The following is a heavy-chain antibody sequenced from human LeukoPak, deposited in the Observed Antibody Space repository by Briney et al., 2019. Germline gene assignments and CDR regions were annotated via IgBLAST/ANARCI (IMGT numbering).Heavy chain of an antibody. D-gene: IGHD5-12*01. J-gene: IGHJ4*02. CDR2: IYYSGST. Sequence: PSETLSLTCTVSGGSISSYYWSWIRQPPGKGLEWIGYIYYSGSTNYNPSLKSRVTISVDTSKNQFSLKLSSVTAADTAVYYCASFKGGYDFFSWAKNGGYYPYYFDYWGQGTLVTVSS. CDR3: ASFKGGYDFFSWAKNGGYYPYYFDY. CDR1: GGSISSYY. V-gene: IGHV4-59*01.